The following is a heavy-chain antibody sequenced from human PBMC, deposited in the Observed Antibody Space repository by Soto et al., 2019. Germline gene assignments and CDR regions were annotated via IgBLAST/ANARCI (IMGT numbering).Heavy chain of an antibody. Sequence: VASVKVTCKASGYTFTSYGISWVQQAPGQGLEWMGWISAYNGNTNYAQKLQGRVTMTTDTSTSTAYMELRSLRSDDTAVYYCAREGAPPLDAFDIWGQGTMVTISS. CDR3: AREGAPPLDAFDI. V-gene: IGHV1-18*01. J-gene: IGHJ3*02. CDR1: GYTFTSYG. CDR2: ISAYNGNT.